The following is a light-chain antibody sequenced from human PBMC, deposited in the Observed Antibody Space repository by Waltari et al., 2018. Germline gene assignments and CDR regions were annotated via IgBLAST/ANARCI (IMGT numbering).Light chain of an antibody. CDR1: SGHSTNV. V-gene: IGLV4-69*01. Sequence: QLVLTQSPSASASLGASVKLTCTLSSGHSTNVIARLQKRPEDGPRYLMKVNSDGSHNKGDEIPDRFSGSSSGAERYLTISSLQSEDEADYYCQTGGHGTWVFGGGTKLTVL. CDR3: QTGGHGTWV. CDR2: VNSDGSH. J-gene: IGLJ3*02.